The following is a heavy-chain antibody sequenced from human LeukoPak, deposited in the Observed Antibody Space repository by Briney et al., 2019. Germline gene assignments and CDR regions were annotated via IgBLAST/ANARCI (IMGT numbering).Heavy chain of an antibody. J-gene: IGHJ5*02. Sequence: GASVKVSCKASGYTFTSYGISWVRQATGQGLEWMGWMNPNSGNTGYAQKFQGRVTMTRNTSISTAYMELSSLRSEDTAVYYCARGDYASGSGSSNWFDPWGQGTLVTVSS. D-gene: IGHD3-10*01. CDR3: ARGDYASGSGSSNWFDP. CDR1: GYTFTSYG. CDR2: MNPNSGNT. V-gene: IGHV1-8*02.